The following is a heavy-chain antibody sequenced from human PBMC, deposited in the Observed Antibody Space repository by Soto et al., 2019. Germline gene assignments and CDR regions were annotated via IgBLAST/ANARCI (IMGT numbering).Heavy chain of an antibody. D-gene: IGHD6-13*01. V-gene: IGHV4-39*01. Sequence: PSETLSLTSNVSGGTISSSRSHWAWFHQPPGKELEWIANIFYAGNTYYNPSLKSRVTVSVDTSKNQFSLKLDSVTAADTAVYYCARQAAAPGIDLWFDPWGQGTLVTVSS. J-gene: IGHJ5*02. CDR3: ARQAAAPGIDLWFDP. CDR1: GGTISSSRSH. CDR2: IFYAGNT.